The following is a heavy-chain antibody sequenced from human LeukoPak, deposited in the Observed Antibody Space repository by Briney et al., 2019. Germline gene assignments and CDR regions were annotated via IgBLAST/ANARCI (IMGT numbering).Heavy chain of an antibody. V-gene: IGHV3-21*01. J-gene: IGHJ4*02. CDR2: ISSSSSYI. D-gene: IGHD3-22*01. CDR1: GFTFSIYS. CDR3: ATNYYDSSGYYGGD. Sequence: GGSLRLFCAASGFTFSIYSMNWVRQAPGKGLEWVSSISSSSSYIYYADSVKGGFTIHRDNAKNALYPQMNSVRAEDTAVYYCATNYYDSSGYYGGDWGQGTLVTVSS.